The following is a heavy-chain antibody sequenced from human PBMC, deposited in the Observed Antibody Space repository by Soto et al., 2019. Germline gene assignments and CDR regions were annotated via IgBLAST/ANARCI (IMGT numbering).Heavy chain of an antibody. J-gene: IGHJ4*02. CDR3: ARDSRGWELPTIDY. D-gene: IGHD1-26*01. Sequence: EVQLVESGGGLVKPGGSLRLSCAASGFTFSSYSMNWVRQAPGKGLEWVSSISSSSSYIYYADSVKGRFTISRDNAKNSLYLQMNSLRAEDTAVYYWARDSRGWELPTIDYWGQGTLVTGSS. CDR2: ISSSSSYI. V-gene: IGHV3-21*01. CDR1: GFTFSSYS.